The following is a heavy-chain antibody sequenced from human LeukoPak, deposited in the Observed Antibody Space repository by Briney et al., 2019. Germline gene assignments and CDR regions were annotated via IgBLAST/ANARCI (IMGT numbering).Heavy chain of an antibody. Sequence: SETLSLTCPVSGGSISSGDYYWTWIRQHPGKGLEWIGYIYYSGSTYYNPSLKSRVSISLDTSKSQFSLQLSSVTAADTAVYYCAREMRGYCTTTSCSRGRNYYYYMDVWGRGTTVTVSS. CDR2: IYYSGST. D-gene: IGHD2-2*03. CDR1: GGSISSGDYY. J-gene: IGHJ6*03. V-gene: IGHV4-31*03. CDR3: AREMRGYCTTTSCSRGRNYYYYMDV.